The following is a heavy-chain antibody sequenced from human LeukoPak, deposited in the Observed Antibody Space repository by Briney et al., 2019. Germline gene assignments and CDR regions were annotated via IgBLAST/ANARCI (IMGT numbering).Heavy chain of an antibody. D-gene: IGHD2-15*01. CDR2: IYNSGST. V-gene: IGHV3-66*02. CDR3: ARRIVVVITATPGNDAFDI. CDR1: GFTLSSNY. Sequence: PGGSLRLSCAASGFTLSSNYMSWVRQAPGKGLEWVSVIYNSGSTYYADSVKGRFTISRDNSKNTLYLQMNSLRAEDTAVYYCARRIVVVITATPGNDAFDIWGQGTMVTVSS. J-gene: IGHJ3*02.